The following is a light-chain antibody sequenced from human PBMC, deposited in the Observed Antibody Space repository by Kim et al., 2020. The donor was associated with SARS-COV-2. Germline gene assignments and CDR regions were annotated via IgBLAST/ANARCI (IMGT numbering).Light chain of an antibody. CDR3: NSRDLWV. CDR2: GKN. Sequence: SSELTQDPAVSVALGQTVRITCQGDSLRSYYASWYQQKPGQAPVLVIYGKNNRPSGIPDRFSGSSSGNTASLTITGAQAEDEADYYCNSRDLWVFGGGTQLTVL. V-gene: IGLV3-19*01. CDR1: SLRSYY. J-gene: IGLJ3*02.